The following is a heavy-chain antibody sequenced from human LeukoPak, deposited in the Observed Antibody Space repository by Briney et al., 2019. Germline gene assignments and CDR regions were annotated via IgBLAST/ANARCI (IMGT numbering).Heavy chain of an antibody. CDR1: GYTFTTYG. D-gene: IGHD2-15*01. CDR3: ARVRDCSGGSCTPHWFDP. V-gene: IGHV1-18*01. CDR2: ICAYNGNT. Sequence: ASVKVSCKTSGYTFTTYGITWVRQAPGQGVEWMGCICAYNGNTNYAQKLQGRVTVTTDTSTSTANMQLRSLRSDDTAVYYCARVRDCSGGSCTPHWFDPWGRGTLVTVSS. J-gene: IGHJ5*02.